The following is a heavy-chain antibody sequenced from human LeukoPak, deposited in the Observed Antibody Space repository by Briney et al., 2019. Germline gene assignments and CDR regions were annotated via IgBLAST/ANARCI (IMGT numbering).Heavy chain of an antibody. CDR1: GFTVSGYY. V-gene: IGHV3-53*01. J-gene: IGHJ4*02. D-gene: IGHD3-22*01. CDR3: AGDKTTSGYYESDY. CDR2: IDNGGNS. Sequence: GGSVRLSCAASGFTVSGYYMSWVRQAPGTGLESGSVIDNGGNSYYADSVKGRFTISRDNSKNTLYLQMNSLRAEDTAVYYCAGDKTTSGYYESDYWGQGTLFTVSS.